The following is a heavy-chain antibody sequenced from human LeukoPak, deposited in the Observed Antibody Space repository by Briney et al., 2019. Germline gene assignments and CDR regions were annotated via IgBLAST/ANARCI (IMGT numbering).Heavy chain of an antibody. D-gene: IGHD2-8*01. Sequence: PSETLSLTCTGTGASISSYYWSWIRQPAGKGLEWIGRIYTSGSTNYNPSLKSRVTMSVDTSKNQFSLKLSSVTAADTTVYYCAREREDIKLMLYAYYFDYWGQGTLVSVSS. CDR1: GASISSYY. J-gene: IGHJ4*02. V-gene: IGHV4-4*07. CDR2: IYTSGST. CDR3: AREREDIKLMLYAYYFDY.